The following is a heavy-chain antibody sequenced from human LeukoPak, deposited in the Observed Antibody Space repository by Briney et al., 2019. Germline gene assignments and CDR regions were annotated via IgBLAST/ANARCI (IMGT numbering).Heavy chain of an antibody. V-gene: IGHV3-53*01. D-gene: IGHD6-19*01. CDR3: AREFRQTYSSGWSLDY. Sequence: PGGSLRLSCTVSGFTVSNNYMSWVHQAPGKGLEWVSVIYGGRNNTVYADSVKGRFTISRDNSRNTIYLQIDSLRAEDTATYYCAREFRQTYSSGWSLDYWGQGTLVTVSS. CDR2: IYGGRNNT. CDR1: GFTVSNNY. J-gene: IGHJ4*02.